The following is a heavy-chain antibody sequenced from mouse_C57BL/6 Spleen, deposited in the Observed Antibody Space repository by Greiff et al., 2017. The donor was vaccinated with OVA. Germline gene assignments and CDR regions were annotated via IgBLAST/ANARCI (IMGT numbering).Heavy chain of an antibody. J-gene: IGHJ4*01. Sequence: EVKLQQSGPELVKPGASVKISCKASGYTFTDYYMNWVKQSHGKSLEWIGDINPNNGGTSYNQKFKGKATLTVDKSSSTAYMELRSLTSEDSAVYDCAEGGLRQGYYAMDYWGQGTSVTVSS. D-gene: IGHD2-4*01. CDR1: GYTFTDYY. CDR2: INPNNGGT. V-gene: IGHV1-26*01. CDR3: AEGGLRQGYYAMDY.